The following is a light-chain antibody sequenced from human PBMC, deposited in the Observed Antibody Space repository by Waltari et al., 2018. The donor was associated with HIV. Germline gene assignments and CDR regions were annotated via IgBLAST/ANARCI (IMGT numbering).Light chain of an antibody. CDR1: QTINSW. CDR2: KAS. Sequence: DIQMTQSPSTLSAYVGDRVTITCRASQTINSWVDWYQQKPGKAPKLLIYKASTLQSGVPSRVSGSGFETEFTLTISSLQPDDFATYYSQQYNTYWTFGLGTKVESK. V-gene: IGKV1-5*03. CDR3: QQYNTYWT. J-gene: IGKJ1*01.